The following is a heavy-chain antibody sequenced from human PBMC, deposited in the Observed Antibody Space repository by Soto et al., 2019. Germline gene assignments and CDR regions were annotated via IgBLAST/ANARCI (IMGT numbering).Heavy chain of an antibody. CDR3: AKDLTMVRGVIYYGMDV. D-gene: IGHD3-10*01. Sequence: EVQLLESGGGLVQPGGSLRLSCAASGLTFSSYAMSWVRQAPGKGLEWVSVISGSGGNTYYADSVKGRFTIFRDNSKNTLYLQMNSLRAEDTAVYYCAKDLTMVRGVIYYGMDVWGQGTTVTVSS. CDR2: ISGSGGNT. CDR1: GLTFSSYA. J-gene: IGHJ6*02. V-gene: IGHV3-23*01.